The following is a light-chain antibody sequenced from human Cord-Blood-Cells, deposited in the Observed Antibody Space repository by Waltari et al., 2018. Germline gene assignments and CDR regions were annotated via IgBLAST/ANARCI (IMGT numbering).Light chain of an antibody. J-gene: IGLJ3*02. Sequence: QTVVTQEPSFSVSPGGTVTLTCGLSSGSVSPSYYPSWYQQTPGQAPRTLIYSTNTRSSGVPDSFSGSILGNKAALTITGAQADDESDYYCVLYMGSGISVFGGGTKLTVL. CDR2: STN. CDR3: VLYMGSGISV. V-gene: IGLV8-61*01. CDR1: SGSVSPSYY.